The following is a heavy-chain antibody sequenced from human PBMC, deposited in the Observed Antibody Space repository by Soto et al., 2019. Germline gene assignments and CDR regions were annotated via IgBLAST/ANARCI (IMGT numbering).Heavy chain of an antibody. CDR2: INPSGGST. D-gene: IGHD6-13*01. Sequence: QVQLVQSGAEVKKPGASVKVSCKASGYTFTSYYMHWVRQAPGQGLEWMGIINPSGGSTSYAQKFQGRVTMTRDTSTSTVYMELSSLRSEDTAVYYCARDGSSSWYSDAFDIWCQGTMVTVSS. V-gene: IGHV1-46*03. J-gene: IGHJ3*02. CDR3: ARDGSSSWYSDAFDI. CDR1: GYTFTSYY.